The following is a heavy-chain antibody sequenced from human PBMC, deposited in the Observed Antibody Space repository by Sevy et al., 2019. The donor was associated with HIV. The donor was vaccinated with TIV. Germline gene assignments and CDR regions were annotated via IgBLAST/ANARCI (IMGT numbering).Heavy chain of an antibody. CDR2: ISYDGSNK. D-gene: IGHD2-15*01. CDR3: ASSDSYCSGGSCYQKAFDI. Sequence: GGSLRLSCAASGFTFSSYAMHWVRQAPGKGLEWVAVISYDGSNKYYADSVKGRFTISRDNSMNTLYLQMNSLRAVDTAVYYCASSDSYCSGGSCYQKAFDIWGQGTMVTVSS. J-gene: IGHJ3*02. V-gene: IGHV3-30-3*01. CDR1: GFTFSSYA.